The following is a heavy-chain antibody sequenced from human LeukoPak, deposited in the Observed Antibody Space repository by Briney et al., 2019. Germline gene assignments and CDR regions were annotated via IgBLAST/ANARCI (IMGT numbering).Heavy chain of an antibody. J-gene: IGHJ5*02. CDR2: IYYSGST. Sequence: SETLSLTCTVSGGSISSNYWSWIRQPPGKGLEWIGYIYYSGSTNYNPSLKSRVTISVDTSKNQFSLKLSSVTAADTAVYYCARVPKLLWFGELFGWFDPWGQGTLVTVSS. V-gene: IGHV4-59*01. CDR1: GGSISSNY. D-gene: IGHD3-10*01. CDR3: ARVPKLLWFGELFGWFDP.